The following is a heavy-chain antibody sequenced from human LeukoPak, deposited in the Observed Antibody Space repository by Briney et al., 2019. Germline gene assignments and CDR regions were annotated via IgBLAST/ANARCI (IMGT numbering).Heavy chain of an antibody. D-gene: IGHD3-3*01. J-gene: IGHJ4*02. Sequence: GGSLRLSCAASGFTFSSYSMNWVCQAPGKGLEWVSSISSSSSYIYYADSVKGRFTISRDNAKNSLYLQMNSLRTEDTAVYYCARDSNSDFWSGYYTNYFDYWGQGTLVTVSS. V-gene: IGHV3-21*01. CDR1: GFTFSSYS. CDR2: ISSSSSYI. CDR3: ARDSNSDFWSGYYTNYFDY.